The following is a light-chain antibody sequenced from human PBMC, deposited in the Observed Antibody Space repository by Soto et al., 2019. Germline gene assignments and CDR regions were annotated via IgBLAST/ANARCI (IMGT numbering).Light chain of an antibody. Sequence: DIVMTQPPDSLAVSLGERATINCKSSQRVLYNSNDKNYLAWYQQKPGQPPKLLIYWASTRESGVPDRFSGSGSGTDFTLTISSLQAEDVAVYYCQQYYSTPHTFGQGTKLEIK. V-gene: IGKV4-1*01. J-gene: IGKJ2*01. CDR2: WAS. CDR1: QRVLYNSNDKNY. CDR3: QQYYSTPHT.